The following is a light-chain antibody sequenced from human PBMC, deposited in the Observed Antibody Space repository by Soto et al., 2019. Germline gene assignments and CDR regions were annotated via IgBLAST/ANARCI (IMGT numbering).Light chain of an antibody. V-gene: IGKV3-15*01. CDR3: QQYNNWPRSSVT. Sequence: EIVMTQSPATLSVSPGERATLSCRASQSVSSNLAWYQQKPGQAPRLLIYGASTRATGIPARFSGSGSGTEFTLTISSLQSEDFAVYYCQQYNNWPRSSVTFDQGTKVEIK. J-gene: IGKJ1*01. CDR2: GAS. CDR1: QSVSSN.